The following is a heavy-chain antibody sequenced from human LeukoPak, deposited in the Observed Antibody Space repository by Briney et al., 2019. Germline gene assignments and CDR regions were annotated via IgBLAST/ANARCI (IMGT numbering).Heavy chain of an antibody. Sequence: SSETLSLTCAVYGGSFSGYYWSWIRQPPGKGLEWIGEINHSGSTNYNPSLKSRVTISVDTSRNQFSLKLSSVTAADTAVYCCASVTTFDPWGQGTLVTVSS. V-gene: IGHV4-34*01. CDR1: GGSFSGYY. D-gene: IGHD4-17*01. J-gene: IGHJ5*02. CDR3: ASVTTFDP. CDR2: INHSGST.